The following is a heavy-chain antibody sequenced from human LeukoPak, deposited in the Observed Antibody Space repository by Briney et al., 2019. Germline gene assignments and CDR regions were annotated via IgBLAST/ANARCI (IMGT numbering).Heavy chain of an antibody. D-gene: IGHD3-22*01. J-gene: IGHJ4*02. CDR1: GFTFSSYW. CDR3: AREYYYDSSGYFLESVY. Sequence: QTGGSLRLSCAASGFTFSSYWMSWVRQAPGKGLEWVANIKQDGSEKYYVDSVKGRFTISRDNAKNSLYLQMNSLRAEDTAVYYCAREYYYDSSGYFLESVYWGQGTLVTVSS. CDR2: IKQDGSEK. V-gene: IGHV3-7*01.